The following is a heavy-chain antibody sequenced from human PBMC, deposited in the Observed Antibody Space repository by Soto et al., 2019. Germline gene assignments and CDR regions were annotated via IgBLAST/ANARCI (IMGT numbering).Heavy chain of an antibody. D-gene: IGHD3-3*01. J-gene: IGHJ5*02. CDR2: IYYSGST. CDR3: ARGPSRDFEGHNWFDP. CDR1: GGSISSGGYY. Sequence: SETLSLTCTVSGGSISSGGYYWSWIRQHPGKGLEWIGYIYYSGSTYYNPSLNSRVTISVDTSSNQFSLKLSSVTAADTAVYYCARGPSRDFEGHNWFDPWGQGTLVTVSS. V-gene: IGHV4-31*03.